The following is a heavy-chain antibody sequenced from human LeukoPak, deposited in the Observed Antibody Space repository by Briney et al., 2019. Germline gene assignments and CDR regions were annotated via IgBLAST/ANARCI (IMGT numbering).Heavy chain of an antibody. CDR2: IYYSGST. CDR3: ARGGQWLRPFDY. D-gene: IGHD5-12*01. J-gene: IGHJ4*02. V-gene: IGHV4-39*07. Sequence: SETLSLTCTVSGGSLSSSSYYWGWIRQPPGKGLEWIGSIYYSGSTYYNPSLKSRVTISVDTSKNQFSLKLSSVTAADTAVYYCARGGQWLRPFDYWGQGTLVTVSS. CDR1: GGSLSSSSYY.